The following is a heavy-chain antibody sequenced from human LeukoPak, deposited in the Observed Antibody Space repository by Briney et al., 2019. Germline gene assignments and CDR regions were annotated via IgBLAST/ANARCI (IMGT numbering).Heavy chain of an antibody. CDR3: ARGQVVVVPAATPYGMDV. CDR1: GGSISSYY. CDR2: IYYSGST. J-gene: IGHJ6*02. V-gene: IGHV4-59*12. Sequence: SETLSLTCTVSGGSISSYYWSWIRQPPGKGLEWIGYIYYSGSTNYNPSLKSRVTISVDTSKNQFSLKLSSVTAADTAVYYCARGQVVVVPAATPYGMDVWGQGTTVTVSS. D-gene: IGHD2-2*01.